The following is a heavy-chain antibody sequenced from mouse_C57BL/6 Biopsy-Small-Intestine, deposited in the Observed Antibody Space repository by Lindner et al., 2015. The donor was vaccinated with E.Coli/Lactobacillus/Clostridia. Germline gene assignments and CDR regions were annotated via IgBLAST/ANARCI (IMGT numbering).Heavy chain of an antibody. D-gene: IGHD1-1*01. Sequence: VQLQESGAELVKPGASVKLSCKASGYTFTSYWMHWVKQRPGQGLEWIGMIHPNSGSPNYNEKFKSKATLTVDKSSSTASMQLSSLTSEDSAVYYCARRATVVAPVDYWGPGTPLTVSS. CDR3: ARRATVVAPVDY. CDR1: GYTFTSYW. J-gene: IGHJ2*01. CDR2: IHPNSGSP. V-gene: IGHV1-64*01.